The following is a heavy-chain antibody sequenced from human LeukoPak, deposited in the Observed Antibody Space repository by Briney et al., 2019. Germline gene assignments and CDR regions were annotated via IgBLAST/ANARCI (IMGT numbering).Heavy chain of an antibody. CDR3: ATDLTYYFDY. Sequence: ASVKVSCKVSGYTLTELSMHWVRQAPGKGREWMGGFDPEDGETIYAQKFKGRVTLTEDTSTDTAYMELSSLRSEDTAVYYCATDLTYYFDYWGQGTLVTVSS. D-gene: IGHD3-9*01. J-gene: IGHJ4*02. CDR1: GYTLTELS. CDR2: FDPEDGET. V-gene: IGHV1-24*01.